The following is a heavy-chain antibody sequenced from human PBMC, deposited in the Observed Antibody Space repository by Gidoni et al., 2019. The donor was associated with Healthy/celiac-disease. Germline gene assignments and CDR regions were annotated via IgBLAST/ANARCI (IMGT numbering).Heavy chain of an antibody. J-gene: IGHJ3*02. V-gene: IGHV3-49*03. CDR3: TRMGYSGYDLGNKRAFDI. Sequence: EVQLVESGGGLVQPGRSLRLSCTASGFTFGDYAMSWFRQAPGKGLEWVGFIRSKAYGGTTEYAASVKGRFTISRDDSKSIAYLQMNSLKTEDTAVYYCTRMGYSGYDLGNKRAFDIWGQGTMVTVSS. D-gene: IGHD5-12*01. CDR2: IRSKAYGGTT. CDR1: GFTFGDYA.